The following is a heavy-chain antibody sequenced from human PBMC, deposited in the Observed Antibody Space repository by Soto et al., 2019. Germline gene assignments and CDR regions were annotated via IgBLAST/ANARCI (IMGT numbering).Heavy chain of an antibody. V-gene: IGHV3-30*03. J-gene: IGHJ6*02. CDR3: ATKVRVTNNLEYGMDG. CDR1: GFSFHPSG. Sequence: QVQLVESGGGVVQPGRALRLSCAASGFSFHPSGMHWVRQAPGKGLEWVAVIAFDGSPEFYGDSVRGRFTISRDNSKNTLFLQRKSRTPEDTAVDYGATKVRVTNNLEYGMDGWGQGTTVTVSS. CDR2: IAFDGSPE. D-gene: IGHD6-6*01.